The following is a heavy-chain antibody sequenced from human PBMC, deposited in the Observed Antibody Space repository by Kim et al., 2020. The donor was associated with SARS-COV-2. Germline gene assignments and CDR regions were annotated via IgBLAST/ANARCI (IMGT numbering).Heavy chain of an antibody. CDR1: GYSISSGYF. Sequence: SETLSLTCTLSGYSISSGYFGGWIRQPPGKGLEWIGNIYHSGTTYYNPSLKSRVTISVDTSKNQFSLKLSSVTAADTAVYYCARGGLRNYYNCFDPWGQG. V-gene: IGHV4-38-2*02. CDR3: ARGGLRNYYNCFDP. D-gene: IGHD1-1*01. CDR2: IYHSGTT. J-gene: IGHJ5*02.